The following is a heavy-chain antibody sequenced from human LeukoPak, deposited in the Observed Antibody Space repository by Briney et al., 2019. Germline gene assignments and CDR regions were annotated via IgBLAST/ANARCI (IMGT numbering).Heavy chain of an antibody. D-gene: IGHD2-15*01. CDR1: GYTFTSYA. J-gene: IGHJ4*02. CDR3: GRDKPGYCSGGSCYPLFRY. V-gene: IGHV1-3*01. CDR2: INAGNGNT. Sequence: GASVKVSCKASGYTFTSYAMHWVRQAPGQRLGWMGWINAGNGNTKYSQKFQGRVTITRDTSASTAYMELSSLRSEDTAVYYCGRDKPGYCSGGSCYPLFRYWGQGTLITVSS.